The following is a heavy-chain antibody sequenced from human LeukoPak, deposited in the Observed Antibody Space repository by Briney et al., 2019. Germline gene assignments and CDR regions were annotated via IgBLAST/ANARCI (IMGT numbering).Heavy chain of an antibody. CDR1: GFTFSSYS. CDR3: ARDYGSGWYGYFDY. J-gene: IGHJ4*02. V-gene: IGHV3-21*01. Sequence: GGSLRLSCAASGFTFSSYSMNWVRQAPGKGLEWVSSISSSSSYIYYADSVKGRFTTSRDNAKNSLYLQMNSLRAEDTAVYYCARDYGSGWYGYFDYWGQGTLVTVSS. CDR2: ISSSSSYI. D-gene: IGHD6-19*01.